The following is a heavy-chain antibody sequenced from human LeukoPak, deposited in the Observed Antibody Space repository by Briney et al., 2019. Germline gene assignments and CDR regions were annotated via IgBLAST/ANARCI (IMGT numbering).Heavy chain of an antibody. J-gene: IGHJ4*02. CDR3: ARDLVEGRLPRIDY. CDR1: GFTFSSYW. D-gene: IGHD5-18*01. Sequence: PGGSLRLSCAASGFTFSSYWMSWVRQAPGKGLEWVANIKQDGSDKYYVDSVKGRFTISRDNAKNSLYLQMNSLRAEDTAVYYCARDLVEGRLPRIDYWGQGTLVTVSS. CDR2: IKQDGSDK. V-gene: IGHV3-7*01.